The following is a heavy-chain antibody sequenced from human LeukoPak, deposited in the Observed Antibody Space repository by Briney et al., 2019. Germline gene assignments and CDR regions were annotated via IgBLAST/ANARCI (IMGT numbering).Heavy chain of an antibody. J-gene: IGHJ2*01. CDR2: IYYSGST. Sequence: SETLSLTCTVSGGSISSYYWSWIRQPPGKGLEWIGYIYYSGSTNYNPSLKSRVTISVDTSKNQFSLKLSSVTAADTAVYYCARRDLFYWYWYLWGRGTLVTVSS. CDR1: GGSISSYY. V-gene: IGHV4-59*08. D-gene: IGHD2-21*01. CDR3: ARRDLFYWYWYL.